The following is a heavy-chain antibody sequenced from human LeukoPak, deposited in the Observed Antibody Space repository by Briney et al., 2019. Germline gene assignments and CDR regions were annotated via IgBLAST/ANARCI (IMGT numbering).Heavy chain of an antibody. CDR1: GFSLSTSGVG. J-gene: IGHJ5*02. V-gene: IGHV2-5*02. Sequence: SGPTLVNPTQTLTLTCTFSGFSLSTSGVGVGWIRQPPGKALEWRALIYWDDDKRYSPSLKSRLTITKHTSKNQVVLTMTNMDPVDTATYYCAHSPGGYSRGRAFDPWGQGTLVTVSS. CDR2: IYWDDDK. D-gene: IGHD5-18*01. CDR3: AHSPGGYSRGRAFDP.